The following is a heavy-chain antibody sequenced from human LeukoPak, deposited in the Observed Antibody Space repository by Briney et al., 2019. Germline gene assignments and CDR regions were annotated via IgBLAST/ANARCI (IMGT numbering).Heavy chain of an antibody. J-gene: IGHJ1*01. V-gene: IGHV5-51*01. CDR3: ARGKYPCSGGTCYFQY. CDR1: GYSFISYW. D-gene: IGHD2-15*01. Sequence: GESLKISCKGSGYSFISYWIGWVRQMPGKGLECMGIIYPGDSDTRYSPSFQGQVTISADKSISTAYLQWSSLKASDTAMYYCARGKYPCSGGTCYFQYWGQGTLVTVSS. CDR2: IYPGDSDT.